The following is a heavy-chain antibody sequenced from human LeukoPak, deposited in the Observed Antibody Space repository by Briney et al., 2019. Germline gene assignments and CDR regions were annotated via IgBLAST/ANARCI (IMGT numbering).Heavy chain of an antibody. Sequence: GGSLRLSCAASGFTFNSYSLSWVRQAPGKGLEWVSSISSDGDYIYYADSLKGRFTISRDNAKNSLYLQMNNLRAEDTAVYYCARAGIVGATSYYWGQGTLVTVSS. V-gene: IGHV3-21*01. CDR2: ISSDGDYI. J-gene: IGHJ4*02. D-gene: IGHD1-26*01. CDR1: GFTFNSYS. CDR3: ARAGIVGATSYY.